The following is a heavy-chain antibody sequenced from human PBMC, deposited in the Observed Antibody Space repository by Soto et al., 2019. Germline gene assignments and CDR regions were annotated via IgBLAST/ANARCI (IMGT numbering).Heavy chain of an antibody. CDR3: ARENWFFDY. V-gene: IGHV3-7*01. Sequence: VHLVESGGGLVQPGGSLRLSCAASGFSFEIYWMGWVRQAPGKGLEWVANINPDGSGEYYLDSVKGRFTISRDNAKNSVYLQMNSLVGDDTAVYYCARENWFFDYWGQGTPVTVSS. D-gene: IGHD3-10*01. CDR1: GFSFEIYW. CDR2: INPDGSGE. J-gene: IGHJ4*02.